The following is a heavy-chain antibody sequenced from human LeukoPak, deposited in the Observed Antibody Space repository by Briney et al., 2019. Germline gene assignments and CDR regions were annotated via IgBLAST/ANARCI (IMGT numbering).Heavy chain of an antibody. Sequence: PGGSLRLSCAASGFTFGTHGMTWVRQAPGKGLEWVSIISDNGDYRYYTDSVKGRFTISRDNSKNTVYMQMDSLRTDDTAIYYCAKDRGYHDKTGYRTFDYWGRGTLVTVSS. CDR1: GFTFGTHG. D-gene: IGHD3-9*01. CDR3: AKDRGYHDKTGYRTFDY. CDR2: ISDNGDYR. J-gene: IGHJ4*02. V-gene: IGHV3-23*01.